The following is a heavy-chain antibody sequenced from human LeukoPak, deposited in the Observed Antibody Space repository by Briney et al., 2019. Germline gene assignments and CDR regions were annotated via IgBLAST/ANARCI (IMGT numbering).Heavy chain of an antibody. CDR3: VRDPVDY. V-gene: IGHV3-48*03. CDR2: ISSSGTTT. CDR1: GFSFSVYE. Sequence: GGSLRLSCAASGFSFSVYEMHWVRQAPGKGLEWISDISSSGTTTYYADSVKGRFTISRDNAKNSLFLQMISLRAEDTALYYCVRDPVDYWGQGILVTVSS. J-gene: IGHJ4*02.